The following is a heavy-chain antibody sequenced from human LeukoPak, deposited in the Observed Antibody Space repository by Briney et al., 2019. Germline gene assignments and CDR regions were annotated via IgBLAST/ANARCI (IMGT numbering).Heavy chain of an antibody. V-gene: IGHV1-2*02. CDR1: GYTFTGYY. CDR2: INPNSGGT. D-gene: IGHD2-2*01. J-gene: IGHJ4*02. CDR3: ARTTYCSSTSCRKGFDY. Sequence: ASVKVSCKASGYTFTGYYMHWVRQAPGQGLEWMGWINPNSGGTNYAQKFQGRVTMTRDTSISTACMELSRLRSDDTAVYYCARTTYCSSTSCRKGFDYWGQGTLVTVSS.